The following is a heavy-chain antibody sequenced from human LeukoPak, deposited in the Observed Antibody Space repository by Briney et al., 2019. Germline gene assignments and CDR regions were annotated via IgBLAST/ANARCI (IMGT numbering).Heavy chain of an antibody. V-gene: IGHV4-34*01. CDR2: INHSGST. D-gene: IGHD3-22*01. CDR1: GGSFSGYY. CDR3: ARGLRSGSYLDY. Sequence: SETLSLTCAVYGGSFSGYYWSWIRQPPGKGLEWIGEINHSGSTNYNPSLKSRVTISVDTSKNQFSLKLSSVTAADTAVYYCARGLRSGSYLDYWGQGTLVTVSS. J-gene: IGHJ4*02.